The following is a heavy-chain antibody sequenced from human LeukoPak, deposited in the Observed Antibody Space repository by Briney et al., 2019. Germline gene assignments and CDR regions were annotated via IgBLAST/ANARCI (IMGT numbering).Heavy chain of an antibody. CDR2: IYHSGST. CDR3: VRLLGVGGAFDI. J-gene: IGHJ3*02. V-gene: IGHV4-4*02. CDR1: GGSISSSSW. Sequence: SETLSLTCAVSGGSISSSSWWSWVRQPPGKGLEWIGEIYHSGSTNYNPSLKSRVTISVDKSKNQFSLKLSSVTAADTAVYYCVRLLGVGGAFDIWGQGTMVTVSS. D-gene: IGHD3-22*01.